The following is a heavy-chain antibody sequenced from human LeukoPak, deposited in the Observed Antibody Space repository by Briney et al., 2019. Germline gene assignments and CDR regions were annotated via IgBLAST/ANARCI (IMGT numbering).Heavy chain of an antibody. CDR2: IKQDGSEK. J-gene: IGHJ5*02. Sequence: GGSLRLSCAASGFTFSSYWMSWVRQAPGKGLEWVANIKQDGSEKYYVDSVKGRFAISRDNAKNSLYLQINSLRAEDTAVYYCARDRIAWGSGGLDWFDPWGQGTLVTVSS. CDR3: ARDRIAWGSGGLDWFDP. D-gene: IGHD3-10*01. V-gene: IGHV3-7*01. CDR1: GFTFSSYW.